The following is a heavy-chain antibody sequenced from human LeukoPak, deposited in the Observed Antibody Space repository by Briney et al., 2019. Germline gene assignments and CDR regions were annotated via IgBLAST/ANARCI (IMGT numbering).Heavy chain of an antibody. CDR3: AKAVGYCSSTSCYGNYFDY. J-gene: IGHJ4*02. CDR1: GFTFDDYA. Sequence: GGSLRLSCAASGFTFDDYAMHWVRHAPGKGLEWVSGISWNSGSIGYADSVKGRFTISRDNSKNTLYLQMNSLRAEDTAVYYCAKAVGYCSSTSCYGNYFDYWGQGTLVTVSS. D-gene: IGHD2-2*01. V-gene: IGHV3-9*01. CDR2: ISWNSGSI.